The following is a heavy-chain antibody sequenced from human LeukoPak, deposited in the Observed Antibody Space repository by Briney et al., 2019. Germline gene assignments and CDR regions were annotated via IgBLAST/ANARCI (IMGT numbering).Heavy chain of an antibody. V-gene: IGHV1-2*02. Sequence: ASVKVSCKASGYTFTGYYIHWVRQAPGQGLEWMGWIKPHSGGTNYAQRFQGRVTVTRDTSISTAYMGLTSLKSDDTAVYYCATPKRGAGGFDPWGQGTLVTVSS. CDR2: IKPHSGGT. CDR1: GYTFTGYY. D-gene: IGHD3-10*01. CDR3: ATPKRGAGGFDP. J-gene: IGHJ5*02.